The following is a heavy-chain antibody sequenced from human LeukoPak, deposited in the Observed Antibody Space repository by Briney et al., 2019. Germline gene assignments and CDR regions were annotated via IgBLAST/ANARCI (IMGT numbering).Heavy chain of an antibody. V-gene: IGHV4-59*08. CDR3: ARRRVYYDSSGYYLGIAFDI. CDR2: IYYSGST. D-gene: IGHD3-22*01. CDR1: GGSISSYY. J-gene: IGHJ3*02. Sequence: PSETLSLTCTVSGGSISSYYWSWVRQPPVKGLEWIGYIYYSGSTNYNPSLKSRVTISVDTSKNQFSLKLSSVTAADTAVYYCARRRVYYDSSGYYLGIAFDIWGQGTMVTVSS.